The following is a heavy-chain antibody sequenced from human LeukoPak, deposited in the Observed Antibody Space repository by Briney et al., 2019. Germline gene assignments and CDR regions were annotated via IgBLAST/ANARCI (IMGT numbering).Heavy chain of an antibody. V-gene: IGHV4-59*03. CDR2: FYYSWNT. CDR3: PKTPGRDWFDP. CDR1: GGSISSYY. Sequence: SETLSLTCTVSGGSISSYYWSWIRQPPGKGLEWIGYFYYSWNTYYSPPLKSRVHISMDTSKNQFSLNLNSVTAADTAVYFCPKTPGRDWFDPWGRGTLVTVYS. J-gene: IGHJ5*02.